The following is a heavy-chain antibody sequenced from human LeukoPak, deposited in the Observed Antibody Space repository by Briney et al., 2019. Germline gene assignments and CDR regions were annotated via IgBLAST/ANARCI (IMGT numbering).Heavy chain of an antibody. CDR2: VSSSSKI. J-gene: IGHJ5*02. D-gene: IGHD6-6*01. Sequence: GGSLRLSCTAPGFAFSSYAMAWVRQAPGKGLERLSYVSSSSKINYADSVKGRFTISRDNAKNSLYLQMISLRDEDTAVYYCARSANPGVHDFDPWGQGTLVTVSS. V-gene: IGHV3-48*02. CDR3: ARSANPGVHDFDP. CDR1: GFAFSSYA.